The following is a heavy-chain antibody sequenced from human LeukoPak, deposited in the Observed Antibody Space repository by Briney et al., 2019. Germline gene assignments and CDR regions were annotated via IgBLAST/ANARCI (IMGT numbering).Heavy chain of an antibody. V-gene: IGHV3-21*01. J-gene: IGHJ4*02. CDR3: AKDAKACSGGSCLNY. Sequence: GGSLRLSCAASGFTFSSYSMNWVRQAPGKGLEWVSSISSSSSYIYYADSVKGRFTISRDNAKNSLYLQMNSLRAEDTAVYYCAKDAKACSGGSCLNYWGQGTLVTVSS. CDR1: GFTFSSYS. D-gene: IGHD2-15*01. CDR2: ISSSSSYI.